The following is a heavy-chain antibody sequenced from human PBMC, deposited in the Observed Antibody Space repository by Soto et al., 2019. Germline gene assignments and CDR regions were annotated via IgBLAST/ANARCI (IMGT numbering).Heavy chain of an antibody. CDR1: GGSISSYY. Sequence: SETLSLTCTVSGGSISSYYWSWIRQPPGKALEWIGYIYYSGSTNYNASLKSRVTISVDTSKNQFSLKLSSVTAADTAVYYCARSRRSDWFDPWGQGTLVTVSS. D-gene: IGHD6-6*01. CDR2: IYYSGST. CDR3: ARSRRSDWFDP. V-gene: IGHV4-59*01. J-gene: IGHJ5*02.